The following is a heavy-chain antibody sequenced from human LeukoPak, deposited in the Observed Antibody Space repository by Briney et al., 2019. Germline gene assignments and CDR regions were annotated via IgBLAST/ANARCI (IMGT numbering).Heavy chain of an antibody. CDR1: GGSISSSSYY. Sequence: SETLSLTCTVSGGSISSSSYYWGWIRQPPGKGLVWIGSIYYSGSTYYNPSLKSRVTISVDTSKNQFSLKLSSVTAADTAVYYCARHKFSGCLDYWGQGTLVTVSS. D-gene: IGHD6-19*01. CDR3: ARHKFSGCLDY. V-gene: IGHV4-39*01. J-gene: IGHJ4*02. CDR2: IYYSGST.